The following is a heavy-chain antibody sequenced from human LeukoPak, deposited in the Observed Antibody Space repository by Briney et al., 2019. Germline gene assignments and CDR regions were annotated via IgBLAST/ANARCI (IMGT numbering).Heavy chain of an antibody. D-gene: IGHD3-10*01. CDR1: GCTFSKYW. CDR2: IKQDGSEK. Sequence: GGSLRLSCAASGCTFSKYWMRWVRQAPGKGREGVANIKQDGSEKYYVDSVKGRFTISRDNAKNSLYLQMNSLRAEDTAVYYCARDTAASGSYYLFDPWGQGTLVTVSS. J-gene: IGHJ5*02. V-gene: IGHV3-7*01. CDR3: ARDTAASGSYYLFDP.